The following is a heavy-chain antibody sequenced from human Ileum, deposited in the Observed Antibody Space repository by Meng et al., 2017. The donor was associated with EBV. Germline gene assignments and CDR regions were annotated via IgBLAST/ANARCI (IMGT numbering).Heavy chain of an antibody. D-gene: IGHD2-8*02. CDR3: ARGGGVLTPLDY. J-gene: IGHJ4*02. CDR2: INHNGCT. Sequence: GQLQQEGAVMLQPSGTLSLTRAVIGGSFSDYVWSWIRQPPGKELEWIGEINHNGCTNYNPSLNPSLKSRVTISVDTSKNQFSLKLSSVTAADTAVYYCARGGGVLTPLDYWGQGTLVTVSS. V-gene: IGHV4-34*01. CDR1: GGSFSDYV.